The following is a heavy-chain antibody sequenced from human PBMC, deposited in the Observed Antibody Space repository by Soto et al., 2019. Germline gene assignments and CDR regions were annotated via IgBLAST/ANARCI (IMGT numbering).Heavy chain of an antibody. CDR3: ARVTDPFGWFNPYYFDS. D-gene: IGHD6-19*01. CDR2: ISNDGVDK. J-gene: IGHJ4*02. Sequence: QVQLVESGGGVVQPGRSLRLSCVASGFTFSTYTMYWVRQAPGKGLEWVALISNDGVDKYFADSVKGRFTISRDNSKNTLFLQMNSLRGEDTAVYFCARVTDPFGWFNPYYFDSWGQGTLVTVSS. CDR1: GFTFSTYT. V-gene: IGHV3-30-3*01.